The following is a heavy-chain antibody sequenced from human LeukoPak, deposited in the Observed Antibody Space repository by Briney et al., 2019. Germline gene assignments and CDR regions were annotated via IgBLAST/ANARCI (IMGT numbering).Heavy chain of an antibody. Sequence: AQTLPLTCTVSCVPHSSVLQFWTSIPQHPGKDLEWIRYIKYSGRTYYNPSLKSRVTISVDTSKTQFSLQPSSVTAADTAVYYCARASRLGELSLGYWGQGTLVTVSS. CDR2: IKYSGRT. V-gene: IGHV4-31*03. J-gene: IGHJ4*02. CDR3: ARASRLGELSLGY. D-gene: IGHD3-16*02. CDR1: CVPHSSVLQF.